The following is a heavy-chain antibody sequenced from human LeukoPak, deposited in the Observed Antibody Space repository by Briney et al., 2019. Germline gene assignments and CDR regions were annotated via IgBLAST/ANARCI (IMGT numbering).Heavy chain of an antibody. CDR1: GFTFSSYA. CDR2: ISGSGGST. J-gene: IGHJ6*02. Sequence: PGGSLRLSCAASGFTFSSYAMSWVRQAPGKGLEWVSAISGSGGSTYCADSVKGRFTISRDSSKNTLYLQMNSLRAEDTAVYYCARRLYCSSTSCYTYYYYYGMDVWGQGTTVTVSS. D-gene: IGHD2-2*02. CDR3: ARRLYCSSTSCYTYYYYYGMDV. V-gene: IGHV3-23*01.